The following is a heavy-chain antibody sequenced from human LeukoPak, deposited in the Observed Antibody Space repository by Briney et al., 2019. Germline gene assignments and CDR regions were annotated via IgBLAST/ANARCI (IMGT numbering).Heavy chain of an antibody. V-gene: IGHV3-48*01. J-gene: IGHJ4*02. CDR1: GFTFSTYN. CDR3: ARDGGRSSYLFDY. Sequence: GGSLRLSCAASGFTFSTYNMNWVRQAPGKGLEWVSYISSTSTGIYYADSVKGRFTISRDNAKKSLYLQMSSLRAEDTAVYYCARDGGRSSYLFDYWGQGTLVTVSS. CDR2: ISSTSTGI. D-gene: IGHD6-6*01.